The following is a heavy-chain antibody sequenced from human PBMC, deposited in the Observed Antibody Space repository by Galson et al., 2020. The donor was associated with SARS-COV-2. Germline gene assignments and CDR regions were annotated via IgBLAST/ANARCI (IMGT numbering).Heavy chain of an antibody. CDR3: ATAPGIAAAGTGWFGP. CDR2: FDPEDGET. J-gene: IGHJ5*02. V-gene: IGHV1-24*01. D-gene: IGHD6-13*01. CDR1: GYTLTELS. Sequence: ASVKVSCKVSGYTLTELSMHWVRQAPGKGLEWMGGFDPEDGETIYAQKFQGRVTMTEDTSTDTAYMELSSLRSEDTAVYYCATAPGIAAAGTGWFGPWGQGTLVTVSS.